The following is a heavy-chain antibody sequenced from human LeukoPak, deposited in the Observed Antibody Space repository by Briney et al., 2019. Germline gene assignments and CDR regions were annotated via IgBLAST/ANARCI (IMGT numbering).Heavy chain of an antibody. CDR2: INADGSDK. D-gene: IGHD4-23*01. CDR3: AREADYGGNIFFAQHA. Sequence: GGSLRLSCTASGFPFQSYWMNWVRQAPGKGLELVANINADGSDKYFMDSVKGRFSISRDNANNRLYLQMTSLRAEDTAVYYCAREADYGGNIFFAQHAWGQGTLVTVSS. CDR1: GFPFQSYW. J-gene: IGHJ5*02. V-gene: IGHV3-7*01.